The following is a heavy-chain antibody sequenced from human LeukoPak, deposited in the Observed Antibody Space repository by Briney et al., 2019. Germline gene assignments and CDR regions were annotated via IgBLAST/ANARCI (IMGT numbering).Heavy chain of an antibody. D-gene: IGHD2-21*01. Sequence: SETLSLTCAVSGYSITSGYYWGWIRQSPEKGLEWIGSIFHSGKTYYNLSLKSRVTISVDTSKNQFSLRLTSVTAADTAVYYCARGDIPDYWGQETLVTVSS. CDR2: IFHSGKT. CDR1: GYSITSGYY. CDR3: ARGDIPDY. J-gene: IGHJ4*02. V-gene: IGHV4-38-2*01.